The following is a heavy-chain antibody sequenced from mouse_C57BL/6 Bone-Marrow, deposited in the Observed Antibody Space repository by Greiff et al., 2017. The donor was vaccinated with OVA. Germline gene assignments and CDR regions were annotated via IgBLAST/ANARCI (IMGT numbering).Heavy chain of an antibody. D-gene: IGHD2-4*01. Sequence: EVQLVESEGGLVQPGSSMKLSCTASGFTFSDYYMAWVRQVPEKGLEWVANINYDGSSTYYLDSLKSRFIISRDNAKNILYLQMSSLKSEDTATYYCAREGGDYDWFAYWGQGTLVTVSA. V-gene: IGHV5-16*01. CDR1: GFTFSDYY. CDR3: AREGGDYDWFAY. CDR2: INYDGSST. J-gene: IGHJ3*01.